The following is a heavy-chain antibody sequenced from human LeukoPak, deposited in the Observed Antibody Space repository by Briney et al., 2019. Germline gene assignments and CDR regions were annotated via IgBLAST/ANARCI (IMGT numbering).Heavy chain of an antibody. CDR3: ASNDVDAFDY. CDR2: ISYDGSNK. D-gene: IGHD2-8*01. V-gene: IGHV3-30-3*01. CDR1: GFTFSSYA. J-gene: IGHJ4*02. Sequence: PGGSLRLSCAASGFTFSSYAMHWVRQAPGKGLEWVAVISYDGSNKYYADSVKGRFTISRDNSKNTLYLQMNSLRAEDTAVYYCASNDVDAFDYWGQGTLVTVSS.